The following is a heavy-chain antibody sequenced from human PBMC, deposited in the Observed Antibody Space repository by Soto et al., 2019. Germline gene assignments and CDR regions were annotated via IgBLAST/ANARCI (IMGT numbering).Heavy chain of an antibody. CDR3: ARGTFDY. CDR1: GFTFSSYA. CDR2: ISSNGGST. Sequence: GGSLRLSCAASGFTFSSYAMHWVRQAPEKGLEYVSAISSNGGSTYYANSVKGRFTISRDNSKNTLYLQMGSLRAEDMAVYYCARGTFDYWGQGTLVTVSS. V-gene: IGHV3-64*01. J-gene: IGHJ4*02.